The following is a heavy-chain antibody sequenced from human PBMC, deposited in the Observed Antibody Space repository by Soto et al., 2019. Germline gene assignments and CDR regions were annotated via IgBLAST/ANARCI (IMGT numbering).Heavy chain of an antibody. Sequence: GRSLRLSCAASGFTVSSNYMSWVRQAPGKGLEWVSVIYRGGSTYYADSVKGRFTISRDNSKNTLYLQMNSLRAEDTAVYYCARDFIGAAGLDCWGQGTLVTVSS. CDR1: GFTVSSNY. CDR2: IYRGGST. D-gene: IGHD6-13*01. J-gene: IGHJ4*02. CDR3: ARDFIGAAGLDC. V-gene: IGHV3-66*01.